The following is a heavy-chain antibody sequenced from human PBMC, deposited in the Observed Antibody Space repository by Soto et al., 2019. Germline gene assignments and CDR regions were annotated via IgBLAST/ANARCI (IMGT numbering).Heavy chain of an antibody. CDR3: ARDKYDILTGYYGLDAFDI. V-gene: IGHV1-18*01. J-gene: IGHJ3*02. Sequence: ASVKVSCKSPGYTFTSYGISWVRQAPGQGLEWMGWISAYNGNTNYAQKLQGRVTMTTDTSPSTAYMELRSLRSDDTAVYYCARDKYDILTGYYGLDAFDIWGQGTMVTVSS. CDR2: ISAYNGNT. CDR1: GYTFTSYG. D-gene: IGHD3-9*01.